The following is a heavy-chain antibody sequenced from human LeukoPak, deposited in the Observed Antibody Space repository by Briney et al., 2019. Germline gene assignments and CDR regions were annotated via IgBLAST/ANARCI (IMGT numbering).Heavy chain of an antibody. Sequence: PGGSLRLSCAASGFTFSSYAMNWVRQAPGKGLEWVSIISGSGGSTYYADSVKGRFTISRDNSKNTLYLQMNSLRAEDTAVYYCAKGSRHTIFGVIIPFDYWGQGTLVTVSS. J-gene: IGHJ4*02. CDR3: AKGSRHTIFGVIIPFDY. CDR2: ISGSGGST. V-gene: IGHV3-23*01. D-gene: IGHD3-3*01. CDR1: GFTFSSYA.